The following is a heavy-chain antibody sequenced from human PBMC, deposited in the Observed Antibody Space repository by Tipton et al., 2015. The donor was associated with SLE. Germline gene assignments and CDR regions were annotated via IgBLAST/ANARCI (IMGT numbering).Heavy chain of an antibody. CDR3: ARALSWCFDY. CDR1: GFTFSSYS. J-gene: IGHJ4*02. V-gene: IGHV3-21*01. CDR2: ISTSSSYI. Sequence: SLRLSCAASGFTFSSYSMNWVRQAPGKGLEWVSSISTSSSYIYYADSVKGRFTISRDNAKNSLYLQMNSLRAEDTAVYYCARALSWCFDYWGQGTLVTVSS. D-gene: IGHD6-13*01.